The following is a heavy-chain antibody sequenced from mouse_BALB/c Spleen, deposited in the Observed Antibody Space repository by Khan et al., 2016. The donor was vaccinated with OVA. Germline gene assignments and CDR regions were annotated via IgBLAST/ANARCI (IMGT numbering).Heavy chain of an antibody. CDR2: IYPYNDDT. J-gene: IGHJ4*01. CDR3: GRSATDYYTVDS. V-gene: IGHV1S136*01. D-gene: IGHD1-1*01. Sequence: EVQLQESGPELVQPGASVKMSCKTSGYTFTDYVMHWVKQKPGQGLEWIGYIYPYNDDTESTERFRGKATLTLDKSSTTAYMELNSLTSADSAVYSCGRSATDYYTVDSWGQGTSVTVSS. CDR1: GYTFTDYV.